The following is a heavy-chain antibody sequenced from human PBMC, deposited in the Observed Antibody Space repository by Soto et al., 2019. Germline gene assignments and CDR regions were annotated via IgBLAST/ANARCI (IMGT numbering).Heavy chain of an antibody. CDR1: GGTFSSYT. Sequence: GASVKVSCKASGGTFSSYTISWVRQAPGQGLEWMGRIIPILGIANYAQKFQGRVTITADKSTSTAYMELSSLRSEDTAVYYCASNPGPLDNSIDYWGQGTLVTVSS. D-gene: IGHD1-20*01. J-gene: IGHJ4*02. CDR2: IIPILGIA. V-gene: IGHV1-69*02. CDR3: ASNPGPLDNSIDY.